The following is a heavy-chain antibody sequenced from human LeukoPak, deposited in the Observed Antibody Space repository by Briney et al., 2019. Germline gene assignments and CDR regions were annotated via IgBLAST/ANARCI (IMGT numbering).Heavy chain of an antibody. D-gene: IGHD6-13*01. V-gene: IGHV5-51*01. CDR3: ARHMRAGIAAAGPIDY. J-gene: IGHJ4*02. Sequence: GESLKISCKGSGYSFTSYWIGWVRQMPGKGLEWMGIIYPGDSDTRYSPSFQGQVTISADKSISTAYLQWSSLKASDTAMYYCARHMRAGIAAAGPIDYWGQGTLVTVSS. CDR1: GYSFTSYW. CDR2: IYPGDSDT.